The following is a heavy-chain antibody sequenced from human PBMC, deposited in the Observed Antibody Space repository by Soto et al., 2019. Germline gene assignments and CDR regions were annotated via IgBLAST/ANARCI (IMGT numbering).Heavy chain of an antibody. CDR3: AKDGSTGRQYYDFWSGPGVFDY. CDR1: GFTFSSYA. D-gene: IGHD3-3*01. CDR2: ISGSGGST. V-gene: IGHV3-23*01. Sequence: GGSLRLSCAASGFTFSSYAMSWVRQAPGKGLEWVSAISGSGGSTYYADSVKGRFTISRDNSKNTLYLQMNSLRAEDTAVYYCAKDGSTGRQYYDFWSGPGVFDYWGQGTLVTVS. J-gene: IGHJ4*02.